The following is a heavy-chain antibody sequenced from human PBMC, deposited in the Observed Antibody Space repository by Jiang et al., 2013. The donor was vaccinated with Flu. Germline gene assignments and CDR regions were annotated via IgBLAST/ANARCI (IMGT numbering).Heavy chain of an antibody. Sequence: SGPGLVKPSGTLSLTCAVSGGSISTSNWWTWVRQSPGKGLEWIGEVHHDGSTNYNPSLKSRITMSLDDSKNQFSLTLTSVTAADTALYYCARVFSDYYFGVDVWGQGTTVTVSS. J-gene: IGHJ6*02. V-gene: IGHV4-4*02. CDR1: GGSISTSNW. CDR3: ARVFSDYYFGVDV. D-gene: IGHD6-19*01. CDR2: VHHDGST.